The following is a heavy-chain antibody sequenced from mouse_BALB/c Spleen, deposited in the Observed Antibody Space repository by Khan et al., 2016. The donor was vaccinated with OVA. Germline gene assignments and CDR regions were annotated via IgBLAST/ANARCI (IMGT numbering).Heavy chain of an antibody. CDR1: GYTFTNYG. J-gene: IGHJ3*01. V-gene: IGHV9-3*02. Sequence: QIQLVQSGPELKKPGETVKISCKASGYTFTNYGINWVKQAPGKGLKWMGWINTNTGEPTYAEEFKGRFAFSLETSASTAYLQLNNLKNEDTATYFCARGNYYGSNSCFAYWGQGTLVTVSA. D-gene: IGHD1-1*01. CDR2: INTNTGEP. CDR3: ARGNYYGSNSCFAY.